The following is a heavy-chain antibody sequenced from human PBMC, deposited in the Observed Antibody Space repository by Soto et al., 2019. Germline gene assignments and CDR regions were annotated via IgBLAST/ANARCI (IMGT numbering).Heavy chain of an antibody. Sequence: SETLSLTCTVSGGSISSGGYYWSWIRQHPGKGLEWIGYIYYSGSTYYNPSLKSRVTISVGTSKNQFSLKLSSVTAADTAVYYCARDVDNYDSSGYDAFDIWGQGTMVTVSS. CDR3: ARDVDNYDSSGYDAFDI. CDR2: IYYSGST. V-gene: IGHV4-31*03. CDR1: GGSISSGGYY. J-gene: IGHJ3*02. D-gene: IGHD3-22*01.